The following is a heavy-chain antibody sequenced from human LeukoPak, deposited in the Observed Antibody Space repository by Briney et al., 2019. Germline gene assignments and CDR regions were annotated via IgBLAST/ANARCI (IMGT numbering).Heavy chain of an antibody. CDR1: GFTFSDYA. D-gene: IGHD3-10*01. J-gene: IGHJ4*02. V-gene: IGHV3-30*04. CDR3: AKGGGNYGSGTSNYFDY. CDR2: ISNDGFKK. Sequence: PGGSLRLSCAASGFTFSDYAMHWARQAPGKGLEWVALISNDGFKKYYPDSVEGRFTISRDNSKNTLYLQMNSLRAEDTAVHYCAKGGGNYGSGTSNYFDYWGQGTLVTVSS.